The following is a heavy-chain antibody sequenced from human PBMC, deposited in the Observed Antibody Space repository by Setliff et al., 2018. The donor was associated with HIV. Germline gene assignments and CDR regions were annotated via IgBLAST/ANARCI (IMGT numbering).Heavy chain of an antibody. V-gene: IGHV1-24*01. CDR1: GYTLTELS. D-gene: IGHD5-18*01. J-gene: IGHJ4*02. CDR2: FDPEEGET. Sequence: GASVKVSCKVSGYTLTELSMHWVRQAPGKGLEWMGGFDPEEGETIYAQKFQGRVTMTEDTSTDTAYMELSSLRSEDAAVYYCATDAPVDTPMAIRGYFDYWGQGTLVTVPQ. CDR3: ATDAPVDTPMAIRGYFDY.